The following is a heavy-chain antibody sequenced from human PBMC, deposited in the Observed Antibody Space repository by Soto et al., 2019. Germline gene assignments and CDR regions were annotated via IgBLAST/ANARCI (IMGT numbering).Heavy chain of an antibody. CDR2: IKSKTDGGTT. V-gene: IGHV3-15*01. D-gene: IGHD6-19*01. J-gene: IGHJ4*02. Sequence: EVQLVESGGGLVKPGGSLRLSCAASGFTFSNAWMSWVRQAPGKGLEWVGRIKSKTDGGTTDYAAPVKGRFTNPRDDSKNTLYLQMNSLKTEDTAVYYCTTGGSGWPFDYWGQGTLVTVSS. CDR3: TTGGSGWPFDY. CDR1: GFTFSNAW.